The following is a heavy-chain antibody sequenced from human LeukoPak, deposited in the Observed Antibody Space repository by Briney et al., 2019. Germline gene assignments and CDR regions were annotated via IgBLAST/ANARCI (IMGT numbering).Heavy chain of an antibody. CDR3: TTGVTMVRGVKFDP. V-gene: IGHV3-15*01. D-gene: IGHD3-10*01. CDR2: IKSKTDGGTT. Sequence: PGGSLRLSCAASGFTFSNAWMSWVRQAPGKGLEWVGRIKSKTDGGTTDYAAPVKGRFTISRDDSKNTLYLQMNGLKTEDTAVYYCTTGVTMVRGVKFDPWGQGTLVTVSS. CDR1: GFTFSNAW. J-gene: IGHJ5*02.